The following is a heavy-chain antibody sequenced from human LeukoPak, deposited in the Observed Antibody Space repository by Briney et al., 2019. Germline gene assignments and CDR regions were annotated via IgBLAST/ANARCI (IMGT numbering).Heavy chain of an antibody. CDR1: GGSFSGYY. Sequence: SETLSLTCAVYGGSFSGYYWSWIRQPAGKGLEWIGRIYGSGSTNYNPSLKSRVTMSVDTSKNQFSLKLTSVTAADTAVYFCARELVVVPNWFDPWGQGTLVTVSS. CDR2: IYGSGST. J-gene: IGHJ5*02. CDR3: ARELVVVPNWFDP. V-gene: IGHV4-59*10. D-gene: IGHD2-2*01.